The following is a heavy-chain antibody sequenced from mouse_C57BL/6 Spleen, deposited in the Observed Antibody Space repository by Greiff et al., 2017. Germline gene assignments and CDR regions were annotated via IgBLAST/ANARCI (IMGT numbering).Heavy chain of an antibody. CDR2: ISYDGSN. CDR1: GYSITSGYY. D-gene: IGHD2-12*01. CDR3: AIEEGYSRFDY. V-gene: IGHV3-6*01. Sequence: DVQLQESGPGLVKPSQSLSLTCSVTGYSITSGYYWNWIRQFPGNKLEWMGYISYDGSNNYNPSLKNRISITRDTSKNQFFLKLNSVTTEDTATYYCAIEEGYSRFDYWGQGTTLTVSS. J-gene: IGHJ2*01.